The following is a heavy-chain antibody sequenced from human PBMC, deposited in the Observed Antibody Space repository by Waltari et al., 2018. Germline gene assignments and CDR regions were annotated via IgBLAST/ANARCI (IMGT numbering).Heavy chain of an antibody. J-gene: IGHJ3*02. V-gene: IGHV4-38-2*01. CDR3: TRRAGGYDDAFDI. Sequence: QVQLQESGPGLVKPSETLSLTCAVSGYSISSGYYWGWIRQPPGKGLEWIGSIYHSGSTYYNPSLKSRVTISVDTSKNQFSLKLSSVTAADTAVYYCTRRAGGYDDAFDIWGQGTMVTVSS. CDR2: IYHSGST. CDR1: GYSISSGYY. D-gene: IGHD5-12*01.